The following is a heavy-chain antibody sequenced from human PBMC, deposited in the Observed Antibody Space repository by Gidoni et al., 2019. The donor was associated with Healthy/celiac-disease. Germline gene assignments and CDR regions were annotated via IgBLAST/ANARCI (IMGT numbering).Heavy chain of an antibody. V-gene: IGHV1-2*02. J-gene: IGHJ6*02. D-gene: IGHD2-8*01. Sequence: QVQLVQSGAEVKKPGASVEVSCKASGYTFTGYYMHWVRQAPGQGLEWMGWITMTRDTSISTAYMELSRLRSDDTAVYYCAREAGALMVYRNYYGMDVWGQGTTVTVSS. CDR3: AREAGALMVYRNYYGMDV. CDR1: GYTFTGYY.